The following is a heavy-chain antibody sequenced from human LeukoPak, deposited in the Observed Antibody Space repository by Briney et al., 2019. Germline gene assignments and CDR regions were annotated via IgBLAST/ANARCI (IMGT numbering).Heavy chain of an antibody. CDR2: IYHGGST. CDR1: GGSISSGGYS. CDR3: AREYYDILTGSTWFDP. Sequence: SQTLSLTCAVSGGSISSGGYSWSWIRQPPWKGLEWIGYIYHGGSTHYNPSLKSRVTISVDRPKNQFSLKLRSVTAADTAVYYCAREYYDILTGSTWFDPWGQGTLVTVSS. J-gene: IGHJ5*02. V-gene: IGHV4-30-2*01. D-gene: IGHD3-9*01.